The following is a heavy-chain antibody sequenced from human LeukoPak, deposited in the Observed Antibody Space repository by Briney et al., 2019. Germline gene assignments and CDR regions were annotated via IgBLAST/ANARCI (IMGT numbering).Heavy chain of an antibody. V-gene: IGHV3-23*01. CDR2: INGGGGTT. CDR3: AKDWMWMGG. Sequence: GGSLRLSCVASGLTFRSYAMNWVRQAPGKGLEWVSSINGGGGTTYYADSVKGRFTISRDNSKNTLYLQMNSLRAEDTAVYYCAKDWMWMGGWGQGTLVTVSS. D-gene: IGHD3-16*01. J-gene: IGHJ4*02. CDR1: GLTFRSYA.